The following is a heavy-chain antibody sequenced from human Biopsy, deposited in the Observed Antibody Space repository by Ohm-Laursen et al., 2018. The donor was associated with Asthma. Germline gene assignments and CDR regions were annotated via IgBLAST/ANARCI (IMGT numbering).Heavy chain of an antibody. CDR2: ISYDGNHK. V-gene: IGHV3-30*18. CDR1: GFIFSNYG. CDR3: AKRRGYSGHDNDY. D-gene: IGHD5-12*01. Sequence: SLRLSCAASGFIFSNYGMHWVRQAPGKGLEWVAVISYDGNHKFYEDSVKGRFTISRDNSKNTLYLQMNSLRTEDTAIYYCAKRRGYSGHDNDYWGQGTLVIVSS. J-gene: IGHJ4*02.